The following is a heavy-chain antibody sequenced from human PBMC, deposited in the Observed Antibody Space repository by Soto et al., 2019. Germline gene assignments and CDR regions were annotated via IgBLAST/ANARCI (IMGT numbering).Heavy chain of an antibody. CDR3: ARGEFCGGAPACRDMEV. Sequence: SVKVSCKSSRYNVISHSITWLRQAPGQGLEWMGRISSYNGNTNYAQKLQGRVTMTTDTSTNTAYMELRSLRSDDTDVSYCARGEFCGGAPACRDMEVWG. V-gene: IGHV1-18*01. CDR1: RYNVISHS. J-gene: IGHJ6*02. D-gene: IGHD2-21*01. CDR2: ISSYNGNT.